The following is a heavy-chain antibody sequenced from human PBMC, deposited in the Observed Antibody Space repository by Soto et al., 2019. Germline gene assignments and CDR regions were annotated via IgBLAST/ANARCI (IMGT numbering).Heavy chain of an antibody. CDR2: IYYSGST. J-gene: IGHJ6*02. D-gene: IGHD1-26*01. Sequence: QVQLQESGPGLVKPSQTLSLTCTVSGGSISSGGYYWSWIRQHPGKGLEWIGYIYYSGSTYYNPSLKSRVTISVDTSKNQFSLKLSSVTAADTAVYYCARDGESGAITGMDVWGQGTTVTVSS. V-gene: IGHV4-31*03. CDR1: GGSISSGGYY. CDR3: ARDGESGAITGMDV.